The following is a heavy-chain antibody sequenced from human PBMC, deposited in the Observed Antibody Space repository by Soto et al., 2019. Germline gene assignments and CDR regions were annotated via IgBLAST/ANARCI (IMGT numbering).Heavy chain of an antibody. D-gene: IGHD3-22*01. Sequence: SETLSLTCTVSGGSISSSSYYWGWIRQPPGKGLEWIGSIYYTGSTYYSPSLKARVTISVDSSKNQFSLKLSSVTAADTAGYHCVGVYYYDSSGYFRPADAFDIWGQGTRVTVSS. J-gene: IGHJ3*02. CDR1: GGSISSSSYY. CDR3: VGVYYYDSSGYFRPADAFDI. CDR2: IYYTGST. V-gene: IGHV4-39*02.